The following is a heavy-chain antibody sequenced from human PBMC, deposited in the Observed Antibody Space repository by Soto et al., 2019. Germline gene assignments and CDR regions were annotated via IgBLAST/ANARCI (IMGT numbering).Heavy chain of an antibody. CDR2: INWKSDI. J-gene: IGHJ4*02. CDR3: AISQDRGGRTTFIY. D-gene: IGHD3-16*01. Sequence: GGSLRLSCAVSGFTFDDNAMHWVRQAPEKGLGWVSGINWKSDIGYADSVKGRFTISRDNAENSLYLQMNSLRAEDTALYYCAISQDRGGRTTFIYWGQGTQVTVSS. V-gene: IGHV3-9*01. CDR1: GFTFDDNA.